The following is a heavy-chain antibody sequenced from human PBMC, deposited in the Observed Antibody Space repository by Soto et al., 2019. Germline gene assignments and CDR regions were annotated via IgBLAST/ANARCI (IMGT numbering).Heavy chain of an antibody. V-gene: IGHV1-18*01. CDR1: GYTFSNYG. CDR2: ISLYSDGT. CDR3: ARVVPSAEDWFGP. D-gene: IGHD2-2*01. Sequence: QVQLVQSGGEVKRPGASVKVSCKTSGYTFSNYGITWVRQAPGQPLEWLGWISLYSDGTNYAQKFQGRVSMTTDTSTTTAYMELRSLRSDDTAVYYCARVVPSAEDWFGPWGQGTLVTVSS. J-gene: IGHJ5*02.